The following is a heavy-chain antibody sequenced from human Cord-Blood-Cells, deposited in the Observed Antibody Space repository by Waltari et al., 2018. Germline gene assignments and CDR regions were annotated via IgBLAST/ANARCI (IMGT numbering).Heavy chain of an antibody. Sequence: VKPGGSLRLSCAASGFTFRSYSMIWVRQAPGKGLVWVSSISSSSSYIYYADSVKGRFTISRDNAKNSLYLQMNSLRAEDTAVYYCAREGPYYDFWSGYPYYYYYMDVWGKGTTVTVSS. J-gene: IGHJ6*03. V-gene: IGHV3-21*01. D-gene: IGHD3-3*01. CDR3: AREGPYYDFWSGYPYYYYYMDV. CDR2: ISSSSSYI. CDR1: GFTFRSYS.